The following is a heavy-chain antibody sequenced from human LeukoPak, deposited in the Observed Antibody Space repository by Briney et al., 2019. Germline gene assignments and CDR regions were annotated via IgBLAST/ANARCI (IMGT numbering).Heavy chain of an antibody. J-gene: IGHJ4*02. CDR2: IYYSGST. D-gene: IGHD4-17*01. V-gene: IGHV4-39*01. CDR1: RGSTSSSSYY. Sequence: PSQTLSLTCTLSRGSTSSSSYYSGSIRQPPRKGLEWIGSIYYSGSTYYNPSLKSRVTISVDTSKNQFSLKLSSVTAADTAVYYCARQDMTTVTTLDYWGQGNLVTVSS. CDR3: ARQDMTTVTTLDY.